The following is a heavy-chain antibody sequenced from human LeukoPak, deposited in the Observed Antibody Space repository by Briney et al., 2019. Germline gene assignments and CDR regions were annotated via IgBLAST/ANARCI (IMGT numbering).Heavy chain of an antibody. Sequence: GGSLRLSCAASGFTFSDYYMSWIRQAPGKGLEWVSYISSSGSTIYYADSVKGRFTISRDNAKNSLYLQMNSLRAEDTAVYYCARDRWELLSNSYHYCGLDVWGQGTTVTVSS. D-gene: IGHD2-15*01. J-gene: IGHJ6*02. CDR2: ISSSGSTI. V-gene: IGHV3-11*04. CDR1: GFTFSDYY. CDR3: ARDRWELLSNSYHYCGLDV.